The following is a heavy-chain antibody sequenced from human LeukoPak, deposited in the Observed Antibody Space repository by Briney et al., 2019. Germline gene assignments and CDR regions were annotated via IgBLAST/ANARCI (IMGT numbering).Heavy chain of an antibody. D-gene: IGHD3-16*01. Sequence: PGGSLRLSCAASGFTFSSYAMSWVRQAPGKGLEWVSGISGAGDNTYYADSVKGRFTISRDNSKNTLYLQMNNLRAEDTAMYYCAKDLRGRYSDYVWGSDWGQGTLVSVSS. V-gene: IGHV3-23*01. CDR3: AKDLRGRYSDYVWGSD. J-gene: IGHJ4*02. CDR1: GFTFSSYA. CDR2: ISGAGDNT.